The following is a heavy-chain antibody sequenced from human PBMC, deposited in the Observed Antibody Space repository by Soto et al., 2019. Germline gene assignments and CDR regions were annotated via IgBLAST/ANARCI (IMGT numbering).Heavy chain of an antibody. CDR3: ARPGQIAARLTGFDY. J-gene: IGHJ4*02. D-gene: IGHD6-6*01. CDR2: IYPGDSDT. V-gene: IGHV5-51*01. CDR1: GYSFTSYW. Sequence: GESLKISCKGSGYSFTSYWIGWVRQMPGKGLEWMGIIYPGDSDTRYSPSFQGQVTISADKSISTAYLQWSSLKASDSAMYYCARPGQIAARLTGFDYWGQGTLVTVSS.